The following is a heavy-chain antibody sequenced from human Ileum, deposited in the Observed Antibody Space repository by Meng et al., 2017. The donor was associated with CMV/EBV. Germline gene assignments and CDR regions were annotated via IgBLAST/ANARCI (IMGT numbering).Heavy chain of an antibody. CDR3: ARDSRVTIFGVVDL. CDR2: IYHSGTT. J-gene: IGHJ5*02. Sequence: PAPVKPAAHLPLHCSVPYGSINSNNYFWGWSRQTPGKGLEWIGNIYHSGTTSYNPSVKSRVTISLNTSRNQFFLKLTSVTAADTAIYYCARDSRVTIFGVVDLWGQGTLVTVSS. CDR1: YGSINSNNYF. D-gene: IGHD3-3*01. V-gene: IGHV4-39*07.